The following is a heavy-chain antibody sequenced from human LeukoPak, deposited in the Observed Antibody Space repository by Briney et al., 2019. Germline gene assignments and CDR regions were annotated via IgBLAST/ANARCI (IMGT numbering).Heavy chain of an antibody. D-gene: IGHD3-10*01. V-gene: IGHV4-61*02. CDR1: GGSISSGSYY. J-gene: IGHJ4*02. CDR3: ARAVGGVDY. CDR2: IYTSGST. Sequence: SETLSLTCTVSGGSISSGSYYWSWTRQPAGKGLEWIVRIYTSGSTNYNPSLKSRVTVSVDTSKNQFSLKLSSVTAADTAVYYCARAVGGVDYWGQGTLVTVSS.